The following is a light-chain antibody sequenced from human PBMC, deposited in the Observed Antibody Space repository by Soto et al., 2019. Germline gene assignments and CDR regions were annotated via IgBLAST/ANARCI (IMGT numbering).Light chain of an antibody. CDR1: SSDVGAYNY. CDR3: NSYTSSSTYV. J-gene: IGLJ1*01. V-gene: IGLV2-14*03. Sequence: QSVLTQPASVSGSPGQSITISCTGTSSDVGAYNYVSWYQHHPGKAPKLMLYDVANRPSGVSNRFSGSKSGNTASLTISGLQAEDEADYYCNSYTSSSTYVFGTGT. CDR2: DVA.